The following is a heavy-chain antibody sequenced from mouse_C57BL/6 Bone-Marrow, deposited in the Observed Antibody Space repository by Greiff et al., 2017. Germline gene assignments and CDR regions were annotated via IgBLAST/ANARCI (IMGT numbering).Heavy chain of an antibody. J-gene: IGHJ3*01. CDR2: ISNLAYSI. Sequence: EVQLVESGGGLVQPGGSLKLSCAASGFTFSDYGMAWVRQAPRKGPAWVAFISNLAYSIYYADTVTGRFTISRENAKNTLYLEMSSLRSEDTAMYYCARGGSFAYWGQGTLVTVSA. D-gene: IGHD1-1*02. CDR3: ARGGSFAY. CDR1: GFTFSDYG. V-gene: IGHV5-15*01.